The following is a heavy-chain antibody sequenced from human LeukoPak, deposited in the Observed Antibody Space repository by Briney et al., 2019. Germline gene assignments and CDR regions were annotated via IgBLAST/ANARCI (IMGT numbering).Heavy chain of an antibody. V-gene: IGHV1-69*13. Sequence: SVKVSCKASGGTFSSYAISWVRQAPGQGLEWMGGIIPIFGTANYAQKFQGRVTITADESTSTAYMELSSLRSEDTAAYYCAREVSGWLVRSLGMDVWGQGTTVTVPS. CDR2: IIPIFGTA. CDR1: GGTFSSYA. CDR3: AREVSGWLVRSLGMDV. D-gene: IGHD6-19*01. J-gene: IGHJ6*02.